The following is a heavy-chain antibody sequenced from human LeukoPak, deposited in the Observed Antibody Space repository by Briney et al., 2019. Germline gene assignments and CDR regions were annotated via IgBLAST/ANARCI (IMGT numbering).Heavy chain of an antibody. CDR3: ARDTYDILTGYYKWAFDI. J-gene: IGHJ3*02. D-gene: IGHD3-9*01. CDR1: GGSISSSTYY. V-gene: IGHV4-39*02. Sequence: SETLSLTCTVSGGSISSSTYYWGWIRQSPGKGLEWIASLHYSGSTYYNPSLKSRVTISVDTSKNQFSLKLSSVTAADTAVYYCARDTYDILTGYYKWAFDIWGQGTMVTVSS. CDR2: LHYSGST.